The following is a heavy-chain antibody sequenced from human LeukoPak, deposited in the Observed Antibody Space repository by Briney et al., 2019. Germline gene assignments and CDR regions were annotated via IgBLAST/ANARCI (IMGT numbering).Heavy chain of an antibody. Sequence: GGSLRLSCAASGFTFSSYAMHWVRQAPGKGLEWVAVISYDGSNKYYADSVKGRFTISRDNSKNTLYLQMNNLRAEDTAVYYCARELLTEDDYWGQGTLVTVSS. D-gene: IGHD1-14*01. CDR1: GFTFSSYA. CDR2: ISYDGSNK. J-gene: IGHJ4*02. V-gene: IGHV3-30*04. CDR3: ARELLTEDDY.